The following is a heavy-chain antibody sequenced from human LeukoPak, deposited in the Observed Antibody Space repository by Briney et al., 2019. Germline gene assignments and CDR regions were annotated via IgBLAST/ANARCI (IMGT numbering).Heavy chain of an antibody. J-gene: IGHJ4*02. V-gene: IGHV3-23*01. Sequence: GGSLRLSCAASGFTFSNFALSWVRQAPGKGLEWVSAISGSGGDTYYADSVKGRFTISRDNAKSTLYLQMNSLRAEDTALYYCAKDTLLLLYWGQGTLVTVSS. CDR1: GFTFSNFA. CDR3: AKDTLLLLY. D-gene: IGHD3-22*01. CDR2: ISGSGGDT.